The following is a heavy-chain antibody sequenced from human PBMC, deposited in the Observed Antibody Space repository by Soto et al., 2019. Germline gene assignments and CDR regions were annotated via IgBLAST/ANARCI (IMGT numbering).Heavy chain of an antibody. CDR2: ISGSGGST. V-gene: IGHV3-23*01. CDR3: AKDHTVLLWFGELFPGHY. Sequence: GGSLRLSCAASGFTFSSYAMSWVRQAPGKGLEWVSAISGSGGSTYYADSVKGRFTISRDNSKNTLYPQMNSLRAEDTAVYYCAKDHTVLLWFGELFPGHYWGQGTLVTVSS. CDR1: GFTFSSYA. J-gene: IGHJ4*02. D-gene: IGHD3-10*01.